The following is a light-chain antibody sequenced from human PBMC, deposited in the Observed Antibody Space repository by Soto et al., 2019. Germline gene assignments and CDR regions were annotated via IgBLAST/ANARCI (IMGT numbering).Light chain of an antibody. Sequence: DIQMTQSPSSLSASVGDRVTITCRASQGISNYLAWYQQKPGKVPKILICAASTWQSGVPSRVSGSGSGTDFTLTIRSLQPEDVATYYCHKYNSSPLTFGGGTKVEIK. V-gene: IGKV1-27*01. CDR1: QGISNY. CDR3: HKYNSSPLT. CDR2: AAS. J-gene: IGKJ4*01.